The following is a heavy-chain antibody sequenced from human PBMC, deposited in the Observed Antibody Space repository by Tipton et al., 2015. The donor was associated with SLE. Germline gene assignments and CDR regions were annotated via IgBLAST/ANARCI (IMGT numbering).Heavy chain of an antibody. Sequence: SLRLSCAASGFTFSSYGMHWVRQAPGKGLEWVAVIWYDGTNKYYADSVRGRFTISRDNSKNTLYLQMNSLRAEDMAAYYCAKAEGDWNFYYYGLDVWGQGTTVTVSS. CDR2: IWYDGTNK. D-gene: IGHD3/OR15-3a*01. CDR3: AKAEGDWNFYYYGLDV. V-gene: IGHV3-33*08. CDR1: GFTFSSYG. J-gene: IGHJ6*02.